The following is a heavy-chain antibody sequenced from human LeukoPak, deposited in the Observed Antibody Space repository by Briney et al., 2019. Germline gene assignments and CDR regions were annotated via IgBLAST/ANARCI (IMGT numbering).Heavy chain of an antibody. Sequence: GGSLRLSCAASGFTFSNAWMSWVRQAPGKGLEWVGRIKSKTGGGTTDYAAPVKGGFTISRDDSKNTLYLQMNSLKTEDTAVYYCTTSITMVRGVSDWSRYWYFDLWGRGTLVTVSS. J-gene: IGHJ2*01. V-gene: IGHV3-15*01. D-gene: IGHD3-10*01. CDR2: IKSKTGGGTT. CDR3: TTSITMVRGVSDWSRYWYFDL. CDR1: GFTFSNAW.